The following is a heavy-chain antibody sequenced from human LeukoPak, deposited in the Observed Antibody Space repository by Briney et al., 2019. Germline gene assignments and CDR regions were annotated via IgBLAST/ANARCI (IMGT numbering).Heavy chain of an antibody. V-gene: IGHV5-51*01. Sequence: GESLKISCKGSGYSFTTYWIGWVRPMPGEGLEWMGIIFPGDSDTIYSPSFQGQVTISADKSINTAYLQWSSLKASDTAMYFCATSESQTKFDYWGQGTQVIVSS. J-gene: IGHJ4*02. D-gene: IGHD1/OR15-1a*01. CDR1: GYSFTTYW. CDR3: ATSESQTKFDY. CDR2: IFPGDSDT.